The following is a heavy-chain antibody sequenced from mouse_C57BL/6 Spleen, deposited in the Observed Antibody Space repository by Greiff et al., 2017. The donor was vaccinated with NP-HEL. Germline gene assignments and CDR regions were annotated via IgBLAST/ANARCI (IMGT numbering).Heavy chain of an antibody. D-gene: IGHD3-2*02. CDR1: GYTFTSYW. J-gene: IGHJ4*01. CDR3: ARGPAQATWYAMDY. Sequence: VQPQQPGAELVKPGASVKMSCKASGYTFTSYWITWVKQRPGQGLEWIGDIYPGSGSTNYNETFKSKATLTVETSSSTAYMQLSSLTSEDSAVYDCARGPAQATWYAMDYWGQGTSVTVSS. CDR2: IYPGSGST. V-gene: IGHV1-55*01.